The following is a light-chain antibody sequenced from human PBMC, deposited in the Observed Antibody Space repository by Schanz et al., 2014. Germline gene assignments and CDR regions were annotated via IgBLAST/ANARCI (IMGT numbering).Light chain of an antibody. V-gene: IGLV2-14*03. J-gene: IGLJ2*01. CDR3: CSYAGRDIVL. Sequence: QSALTQPASVSGSPGQSITISCTGTSSDIGNYDYVSWYRQHPGKAPKLIIYDVGDRPSGVSNRFSGSKSGNTASLKISGLQAEDEADYYCCSYAGRDIVLFGGGTKLTVL. CDR2: DVG. CDR1: SSDIGNYDY.